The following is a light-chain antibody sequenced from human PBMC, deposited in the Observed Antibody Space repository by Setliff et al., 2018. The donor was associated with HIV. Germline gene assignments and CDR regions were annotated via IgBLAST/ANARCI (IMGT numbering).Light chain of an antibody. J-gene: IGLJ1*01. CDR1: SSDLGGYNY. V-gene: IGLV2-14*01. CDR2: EVS. CDR3: CSYTGSGDV. Sequence: QSVLAQPASVSGSPGQSITISCTGTSSDLGGYNYVSWYQQHPGKAPKLMIYEVSNRPSGVSNRFSGSKSGNTASLTISGLQAEDEADYYCCSYTGSGDVFGTGTKGTV.